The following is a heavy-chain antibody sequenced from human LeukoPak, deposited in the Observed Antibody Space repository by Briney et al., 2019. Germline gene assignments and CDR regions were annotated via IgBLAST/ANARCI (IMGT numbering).Heavy chain of an antibody. V-gene: IGHV4-34*01. CDR2: INHSGST. CDR1: GGSFSDYY. J-gene: IGHJ6*02. Sequence: PSETLSLTCAVYGGSFSDYYWSWIRQPPGKGLEWIGEINHSGSTNYNPSLKSRVTISVDTSKNQFSLKLSSVTAADTAVYYCASVSVWGQGTTVTVSS. CDR3: ASVSV.